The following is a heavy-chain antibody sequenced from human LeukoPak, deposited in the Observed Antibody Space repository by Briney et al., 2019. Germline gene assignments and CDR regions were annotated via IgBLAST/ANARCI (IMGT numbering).Heavy chain of an antibody. CDR3: ATEPRWELYSFDI. V-gene: IGHV3-7*03. D-gene: IGHD1-7*01. CDR1: GFTFSSDW. J-gene: IGHJ3*02. Sequence: GGSLRLSCAASGFTFSSDWMNWVRQAPGKGLEWVANINQGGSVKNYVDSVKGRFTISRDNAKNSLYLQMNSLRAEDTAAYYCATEPRWELYSFDIWGQGTMVTVSS. CDR2: INQGGSVK.